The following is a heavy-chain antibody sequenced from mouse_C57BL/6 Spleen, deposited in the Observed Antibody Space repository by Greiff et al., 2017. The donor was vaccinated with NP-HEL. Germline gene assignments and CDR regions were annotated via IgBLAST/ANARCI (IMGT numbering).Heavy chain of an antibody. D-gene: IGHD2-1*01. CDR3: ARSDLYYGNYYAMDY. CDR2: INPYNGGT. J-gene: IGHJ4*01. CDR1: GYTFTDYY. V-gene: IGHV1-19*01. Sequence: VQLKQSGPVLVKPGASVKMSCKASGYTFTDYYMNWVKQSHGKSLEWIGVINPYNGGTSYNQKFKGKATLTVDKSSSTAYMELNSLTSEDSAVYYCARSDLYYGNYYAMDYWGQGTSVTVSS.